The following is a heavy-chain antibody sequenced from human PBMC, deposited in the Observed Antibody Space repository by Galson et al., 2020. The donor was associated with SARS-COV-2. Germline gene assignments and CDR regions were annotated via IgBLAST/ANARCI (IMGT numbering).Heavy chain of an antibody. CDR2: IYRGDVT. Sequence: GGSLRLSCVASGFTVSTNYMTWVRQAPGKGLEWVSVIYRGDVTHYAASVKGRFTLSRDNSKNTLYLQMNSLRAEDTAVYYCARTTLLLHDAFHIWGQGTMVSVS. J-gene: IGHJ3*02. V-gene: IGHV3-66*01. CDR3: ARTTLLLHDAFHI. D-gene: IGHD3-22*01. CDR1: GFTVSTNY.